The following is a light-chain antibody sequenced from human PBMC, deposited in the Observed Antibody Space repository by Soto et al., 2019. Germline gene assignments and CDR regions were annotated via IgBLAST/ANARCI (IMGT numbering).Light chain of an antibody. CDR3: VQFSHFPRT. Sequence: VLTQTPLSSPVSLGQPASISCRSSQSLVYGDGNTYLSWLQQRPGQPPRLLIYQVSNRFSGVPDRFSGSGAGTDFTLKISRVEADDVGVYYGVQFSHFPRTFGQGTKVEIK. V-gene: IGKV2-24*01. J-gene: IGKJ1*01. CDR1: QSLVYGDGNTY. CDR2: QVS.